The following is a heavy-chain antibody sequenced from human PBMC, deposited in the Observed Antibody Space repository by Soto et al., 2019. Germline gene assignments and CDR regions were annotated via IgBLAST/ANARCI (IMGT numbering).Heavy chain of an antibody. CDR2: ISILGDST. CDR1: GFSFNVYY. CDR3: ARDRAGPRTFPHNTFNM. V-gene: IGHV3-11*01. Sequence: QEQLAESGGGLVKPGGSLRLSCAASGFSFNVYYMTWIRQAPGSGLEWVASISILGDSTYYADSVKGRFTNSRDNARNSLHLQMDTLRAEDTAVYYCARDRAGPRTFPHNTFNMWGQGTTVTVAS. J-gene: IGHJ3*02. D-gene: IGHD6-19*01.